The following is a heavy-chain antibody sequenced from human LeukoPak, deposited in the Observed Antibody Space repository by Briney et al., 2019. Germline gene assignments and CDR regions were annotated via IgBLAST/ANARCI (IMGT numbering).Heavy chain of an antibody. V-gene: IGHV4-4*02. CDR3: ARLSTVGFGELLFDY. CDR2: IYHSGST. D-gene: IGHD3-10*01. J-gene: IGHJ4*02. CDR1: GGSISGSNW. Sequence: PSETLSLTCAVSGGSISGSNWWSWVRQPPGKGLQWTGEIYHSGSTNYNPSLKSRVTISVDKSKNQFSLKLSSVTAADTAVYYCARLSTVGFGELLFDYWGQGTLVTVSS.